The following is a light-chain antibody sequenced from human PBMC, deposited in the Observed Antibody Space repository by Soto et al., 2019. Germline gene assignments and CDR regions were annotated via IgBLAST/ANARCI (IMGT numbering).Light chain of an antibody. CDR3: AAWDDSLNGWV. Sequence: QSVLTQPPSASGTPGQGVTISCSGGSSDIGTNTVNWYQHLPGTAPKLLIYRNNQRPSGVPDRFSGSKSGISASLAISGLQSEDEADYFCAAWDDSLNGWVFGGGTKLTVL. CDR1: SSDIGTNT. J-gene: IGLJ3*02. CDR2: RNN. V-gene: IGLV1-44*01.